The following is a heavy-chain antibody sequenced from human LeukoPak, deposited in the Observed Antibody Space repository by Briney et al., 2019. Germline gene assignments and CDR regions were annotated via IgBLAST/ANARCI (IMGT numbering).Heavy chain of an antibody. D-gene: IGHD3-10*01. CDR3: AKDGSGSYFPPYYFDY. CDR2: ISGSGGGT. CDR1: GFTFSTYA. V-gene: IGHV3-23*01. Sequence: GGSLRLSCAASGFTFSTYAMSWVRQAPGKGLEWVSGISGSGGGTYYADSVKGRFTISRDNSKNTLYLQINSLRAEDTVVYYCAKDGSGSYFPPYYFDYWGQGTLVTVSS. J-gene: IGHJ4*02.